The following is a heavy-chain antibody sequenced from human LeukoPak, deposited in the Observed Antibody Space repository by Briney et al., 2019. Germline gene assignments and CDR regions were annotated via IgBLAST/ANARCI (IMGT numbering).Heavy chain of an antibody. CDR3: AKDLRVVVRGWFDP. Sequence: GGSLRLSCAASGFTFSSYAMSWVRQAPGKGLEWVSAISGSGGSTYYADSVRGRFTISRDNSKNTLYLQMNSLRAEDTAVYYCAKDLRVVVRGWFDPWGQGTLVTVSS. CDR2: ISGSGGST. CDR1: GFTFSSYA. V-gene: IGHV3-23*01. D-gene: IGHD2-2*01. J-gene: IGHJ5*02.